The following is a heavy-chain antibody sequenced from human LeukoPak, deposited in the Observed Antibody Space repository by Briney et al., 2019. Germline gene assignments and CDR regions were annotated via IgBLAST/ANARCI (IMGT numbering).Heavy chain of an antibody. CDR2: FDPHNGET. CDR3: ATDRDSSGSFDY. D-gene: IGHD3-22*01. V-gene: IGHV1-24*01. J-gene: IGHJ4*02. CDR1: GYTLTEFS. Sequence: ASVKVSRKVSGYTLTEFSMHWVRQAPGKGLEWMGGFDPHNGETNYAQKCKGRVTMTEDTSTDTAYMELSSLRSEDTAVYYCATDRDSSGSFDYWGQATLVTVP.